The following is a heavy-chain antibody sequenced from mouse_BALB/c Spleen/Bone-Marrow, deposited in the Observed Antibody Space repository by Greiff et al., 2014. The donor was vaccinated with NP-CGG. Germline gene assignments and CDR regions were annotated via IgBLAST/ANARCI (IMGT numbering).Heavy chain of an antibody. CDR1: GYTFTSYV. CDR2: INPYNDGT. J-gene: IGHJ4*01. V-gene: IGHV1-14*01. Sequence: VQLKESGPELVKPGASVKMSSKASGYTFTSYVMNWVKQKPGQGLEWIGYINPYNDGTKYNEKFKGKATLTSDKSSSTAYMELSSLTSEDSAVYYCARKVWYYAMDYWGQGTSVTVSS. D-gene: IGHD2-10*02. CDR3: ARKVWYYAMDY.